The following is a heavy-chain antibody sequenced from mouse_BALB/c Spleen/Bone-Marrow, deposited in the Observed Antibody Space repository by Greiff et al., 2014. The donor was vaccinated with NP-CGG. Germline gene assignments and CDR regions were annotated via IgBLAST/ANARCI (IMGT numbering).Heavy chain of an antibody. CDR2: INPDSSTI. D-gene: IGHD1-1*01. CDR3: ARLSYYGRFAY. V-gene: IGHV4-1*02. J-gene: IGHJ3*01. Sequence: EVKLQESGGGLVQPGGSLKLSCAASGFDFSRYWMSWVRQAPGKGLEWIGEINPDSSTIDYTPSLKDKFIISRDNTKNTLYLQMSKVRFEDTALYYCARLSYYGRFAYWGQGTLVTVSA. CDR1: GFDFSRYW.